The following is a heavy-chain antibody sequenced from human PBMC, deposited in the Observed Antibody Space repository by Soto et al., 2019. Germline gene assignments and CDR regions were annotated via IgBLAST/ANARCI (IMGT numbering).Heavy chain of an antibody. Sequence: LRLSCAASGFTFSSYWMSWVRQAPGKGLEWVANIKQDGSEKYYVDSVKGRFTISRDNAKNSLYLQMNSLRAEDTAVYYCAREFLEWLSDDAFDIWGQGTMVTVSS. CDR3: AREFLEWLSDDAFDI. CDR1: GFTFSSYW. D-gene: IGHD3-3*01. CDR2: IKQDGSEK. V-gene: IGHV3-7*03. J-gene: IGHJ3*02.